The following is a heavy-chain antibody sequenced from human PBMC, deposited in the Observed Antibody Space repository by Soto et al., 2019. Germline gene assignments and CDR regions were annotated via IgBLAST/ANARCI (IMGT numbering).Heavy chain of an antibody. J-gene: IGHJ4*02. Sequence: QVQLVQSGAEVKKPGASVKVSCKASGYTFTGYYMHWVRQAPGQGLEWMGWINPNSGGTNYAQKFQGWVTMTRDTSISTAYMELSRLRSDDTAVYYCARALAPNYYGSGSYILPNWGQGTLVTVSS. D-gene: IGHD3-10*01. CDR1: GYTFTGYY. CDR3: ARALAPNYYGSGSYILPN. V-gene: IGHV1-2*04. CDR2: INPNSGGT.